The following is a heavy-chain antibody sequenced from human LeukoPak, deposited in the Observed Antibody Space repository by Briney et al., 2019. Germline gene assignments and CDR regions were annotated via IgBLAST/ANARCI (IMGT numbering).Heavy chain of an antibody. CDR1: GFTFSSYG. V-gene: IGHV3-30*18. Sequence: GRSLRLSCAASGFTFSSYGMHWVRQAPGKGLEWVAVISYDGSNKYYADSVKGRFTISRDNSKNTLYLQMNSLRAGDTALYYCAKVGYYDISGSKPDYWGQGTLVTVSS. D-gene: IGHD3-22*01. CDR3: AKVGYYDISGSKPDY. J-gene: IGHJ4*02. CDR2: ISYDGSNK.